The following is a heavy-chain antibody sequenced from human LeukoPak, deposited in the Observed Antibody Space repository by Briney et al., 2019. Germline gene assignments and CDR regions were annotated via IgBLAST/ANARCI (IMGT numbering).Heavy chain of an antibody. CDR3: AKDPRDCSTTSCYGAAAGFDY. V-gene: IGHV3-30*02. CDR2: IRYDGSNK. J-gene: IGHJ4*02. D-gene: IGHD2-2*01. Sequence: GGSLRLSCAASGFTFRNYGIQWVRQAPGKGLEWVAFIRYDGSNKYYADSVKGRFTISRDNSQNTLYLQMNSLRPEDTAIYYCAKDPRDCSTTSCYGAAAGFDYWGQGTLVTVSS. CDR1: GFTFRNYG.